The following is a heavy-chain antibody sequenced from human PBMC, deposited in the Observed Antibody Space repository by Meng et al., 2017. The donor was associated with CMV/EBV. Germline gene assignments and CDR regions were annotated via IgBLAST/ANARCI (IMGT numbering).Heavy chain of an antibody. CDR1: GYTFIDYG. CDR2: ISAYNGNT. V-gene: IGHV1-18*01. Sequence: ASVKVSCKASGYTFIDYGISWVRQAPGQGLEWMGWISAYNGNTNYAQKFQGRVTMTTDTSTSTAYMELSSLRSEDTAVYYCARGPVVVVPAATRYYYYGMDVWGQGTTVTVSS. D-gene: IGHD2-2*01. CDR3: ARGPVVVVPAATRYYYYGMDV. J-gene: IGHJ6*02.